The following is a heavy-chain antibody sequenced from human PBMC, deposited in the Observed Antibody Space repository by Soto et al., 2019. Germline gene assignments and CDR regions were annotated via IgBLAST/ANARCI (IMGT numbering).Heavy chain of an antibody. V-gene: IGHV3-21*01. J-gene: IGHJ6*02. CDR1: GFTFSNYT. CDR3: ARANYEFWSGYTNYYGMDV. CDR2: ISSSSIYM. Sequence: EVQLVESGGGLVKPGGSLRVSCAVSGFTFSNYTMNWVRQAPGKGLEWVSAISSSSIYMYYADSVKGRFTISRDNAKNSLYLQMNSLGAEDTAVYYCARANYEFWSGYTNYYGMDVWGQGTTVTVSS. D-gene: IGHD3-3*01.